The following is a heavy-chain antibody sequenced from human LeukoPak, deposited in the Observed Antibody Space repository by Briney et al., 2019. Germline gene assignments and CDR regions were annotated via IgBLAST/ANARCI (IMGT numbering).Heavy chain of an antibody. D-gene: IGHD3-3*01. CDR2: FDPEDGET. V-gene: IGHV1-24*01. Sequence: GASVKVSCKVSGYTLTELSMHWVRQAPGKGLEWMGGFDPEDGETIYAQKFQGRVTMTEDTSTDTAYMELSSLRSEDTAVYYCATDLLTIFGVVMPSFDYWNQATLVTVSS. J-gene: IGHJ4*02. CDR3: ATDLLTIFGVVMPSFDY. CDR1: GYTLTELS.